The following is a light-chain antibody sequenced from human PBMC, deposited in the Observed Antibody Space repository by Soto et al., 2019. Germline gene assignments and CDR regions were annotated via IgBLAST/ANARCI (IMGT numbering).Light chain of an antibody. V-gene: IGLV1-44*01. Sequence: QSVLTQPPSASGTPGQRVTISCSGSSSNIGSNTVNWYQQLPGTAPKLLIYSNNQRPSGVPDRFSGSKSGTSASLAISGLQSEDEADYCCAAWDDSLNGPLFGGGTKLTVL. CDR3: AAWDDSLNGPL. CDR1: SSNIGSNT. J-gene: IGLJ2*01. CDR2: SNN.